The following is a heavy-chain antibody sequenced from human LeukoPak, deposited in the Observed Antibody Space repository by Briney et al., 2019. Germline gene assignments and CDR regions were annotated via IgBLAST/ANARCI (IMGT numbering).Heavy chain of an antibody. J-gene: IGHJ4*02. CDR1: GGSISSYY. CDR2: VYISGTT. D-gene: IGHD6-19*01. Sequence: PSETLSLTCTVSGGSISSYYWSWIRQTAGKELEWIGRVYISGTTNYNPSLKSRVTMSIDTSTNQFSLRLSSVTAADTAVYYCARDGNSYSSGWPHFDFWGQGTLVTVSS. V-gene: IGHV4-4*07. CDR3: ARDGNSYSSGWPHFDF.